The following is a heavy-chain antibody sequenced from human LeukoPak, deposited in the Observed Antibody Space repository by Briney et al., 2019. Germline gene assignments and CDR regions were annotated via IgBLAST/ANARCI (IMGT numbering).Heavy chain of an antibody. J-gene: IGHJ4*02. CDR2: INPNSGGT. CDR1: GYTFTVYY. D-gene: IGHD3-22*01. V-gene: IGHV1-2*02. CDR3: AREVNYYDSSGYYCDY. Sequence: ASVTVSCKAPGYTFTVYYMHWVRQAPGQGGGGMGWINPNSGGTNYSQKFQGRVTITRDTSIRTAYMELSRLRSDDTAVYYCAREVNYYDSSGYYCDYWGQGTLVTVSS.